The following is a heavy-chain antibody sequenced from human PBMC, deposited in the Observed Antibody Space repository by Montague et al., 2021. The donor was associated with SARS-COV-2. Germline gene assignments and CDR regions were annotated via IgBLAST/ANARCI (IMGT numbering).Heavy chain of an antibody. D-gene: IGHD2-2*01. CDR1: GGSISSSSYY. J-gene: IGHJ6*02. CDR2: IYYSGST. V-gene: IGHV4-39*01. Sequence: SETLSLTCTVSGGSISSSSYYWGWLRQPPGKGLEWIGSIYYSGSTYYNPSLKSRVTISVDTSKNQFSLKLSSVTAADTAVYYCASALGYCSSTSCYSVYGMDVWGQGTTVTVSS. CDR3: ASALGYCSSTSCYSVYGMDV.